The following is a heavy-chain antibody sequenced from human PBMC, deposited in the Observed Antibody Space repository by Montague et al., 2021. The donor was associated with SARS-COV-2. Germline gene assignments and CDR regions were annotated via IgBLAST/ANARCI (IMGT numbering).Heavy chain of an antibody. CDR2: IYDNGTT. Sequence: SETLSLTCTVSGGSISSYYCSWIRQPPGKGPGWIGYIYDNGTTNYSPSRKVRVSISVDTSKNQFSLEMNSVTAADTAVYYCAREDRWNWFDPWGQGTLVIVSS. D-gene: IGHD5-24*01. V-gene: IGHV4-59*01. J-gene: IGHJ5*02. CDR3: AREDRWNWFDP. CDR1: GGSISSYY.